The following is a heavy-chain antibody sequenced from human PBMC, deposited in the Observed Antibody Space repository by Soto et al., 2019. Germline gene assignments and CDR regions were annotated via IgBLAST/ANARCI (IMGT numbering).Heavy chain of an antibody. CDR2: IYSSGNT. D-gene: IGHD6-6*01. CDR3: ARVSSPCGY. CDR1: GFTVMSNY. V-gene: IGHV3-53*02. J-gene: IGHJ4*02. Sequence: EVQLVETGGGLIQPGGTLRLYFAVTGFTVMSNYMSWVRQAPGKGLEWVSIIYSSGNTYYADSVKGRFTMSRDTSNNTVVLQMSSLRAEDTAVYYCARVSSPCGYWGQGTLVPVSS.